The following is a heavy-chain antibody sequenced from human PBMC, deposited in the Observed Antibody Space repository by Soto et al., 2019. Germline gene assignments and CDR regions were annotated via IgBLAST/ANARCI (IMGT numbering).Heavy chain of an antibody. V-gene: IGHV3-7*01. CDR1: GFSFSSYW. CDR3: ARDPAGGWSSGWYLSADWFDP. CDR2: IEQDESEK. J-gene: IGHJ5*02. Sequence: PGGSLRLSCKGSGFSFSSYWMSWVRQAPGKGLEWVASIEQDESEKYYVDSVKGRFTISRDNVDDSVFLHMNSLSAEDTAVYYCARDPAGGWSSGWYLSADWFDPWGQGTLVTVSS. D-gene: IGHD6-19*01.